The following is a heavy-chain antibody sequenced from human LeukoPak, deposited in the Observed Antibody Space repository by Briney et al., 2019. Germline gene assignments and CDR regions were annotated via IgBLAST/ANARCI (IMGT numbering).Heavy chain of an antibody. J-gene: IGHJ4*02. Sequence: KPSETLSLTCAVYGGSFNGYYWSWIRQPPGKGLEWIGEINHSGSTNYNPSLKSRVTISADTSKNQFSLKVRSVTAADTAVYYCTSSFLGYCSGGSCYPNYWGQGTLVTVSS. CDR1: GGSFNGYY. D-gene: IGHD2-15*01. CDR3: TSSFLGYCSGGSCYPNY. CDR2: INHSGST. V-gene: IGHV4-34*01.